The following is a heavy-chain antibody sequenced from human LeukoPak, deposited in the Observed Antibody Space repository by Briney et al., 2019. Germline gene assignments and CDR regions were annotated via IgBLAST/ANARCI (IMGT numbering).Heavy chain of an antibody. J-gene: IGHJ6*03. CDR1: GGSFSGYY. Sequence: SETLSLTCAVYGGSFSGYYWSWIRQPPGKGLEWIGEVNHSGSTNYNPSRKSRVTISVDTSKNQFSLKLSSVTAADTAVYYCAREPYRRYYYYYMDVWGKGTTVTVSS. CDR2: VNHSGST. CDR3: AREPYRRYYYYYMDV. V-gene: IGHV4-34*01. D-gene: IGHD4-11*01.